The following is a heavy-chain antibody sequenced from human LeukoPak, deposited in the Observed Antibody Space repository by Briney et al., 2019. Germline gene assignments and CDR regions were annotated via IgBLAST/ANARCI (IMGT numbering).Heavy chain of an antibody. V-gene: IGHV3-23*01. J-gene: IGHJ5*02. CDR2: ISGSGGTT. Sequence: GGSLRLSCAASGFTFGTYAMSWVRQAPEKGLEWVSAISGSGGTTKYADSVNGRFTISRDNSKNTLYLQMNSLSADDTAVYYCAKAYSTRWHHLAGSWGQGTLVTVSS. D-gene: IGHD2-2*01. CDR3: AKAYSTRWHHLAGS. CDR1: GFTFGTYA.